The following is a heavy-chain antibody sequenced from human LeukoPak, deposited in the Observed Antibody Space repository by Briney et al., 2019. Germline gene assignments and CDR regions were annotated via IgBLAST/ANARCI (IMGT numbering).Heavy chain of an antibody. V-gene: IGHV4-61*02. CDR1: GDSISSGDYY. Sequence: SETLSLTCTVSGDSISSGDYYWSWIRQPAGKGLEWIGRISSSGSTNYNPSLKSRVTISVDTSKNQFSLRLSSVTAADTAVYYCARSGGWSSGWTIDFDYWGQGTLVTVSS. CDR2: ISSSGST. J-gene: IGHJ4*02. CDR3: ARSGGWSSGWTIDFDY. D-gene: IGHD6-19*01.